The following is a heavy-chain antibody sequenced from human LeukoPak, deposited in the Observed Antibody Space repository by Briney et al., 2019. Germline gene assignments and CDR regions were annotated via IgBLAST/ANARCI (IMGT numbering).Heavy chain of an antibody. J-gene: IGHJ4*02. CDR1: GFFINYYY. CDR2: IYYSGSP. Sequence: SETLSLTCTVSGFFINYYYWSWIRQTPGKGLVCIGYIYYSGSPNYNPSLKSRVTISVDTSKNQFSLKLNSVTAADTAVYYCARSSAWSRWDYWGQGTLVTVSS. D-gene: IGHD6-19*01. CDR3: ARSSAWSRWDY. V-gene: IGHV4-59*01.